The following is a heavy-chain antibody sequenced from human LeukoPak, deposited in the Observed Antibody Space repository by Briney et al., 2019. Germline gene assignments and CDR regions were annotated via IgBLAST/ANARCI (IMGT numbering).Heavy chain of an antibody. CDR3: ARSGYSYGPYAYYYYGMDV. J-gene: IGHJ6*02. CDR2: IYYSGST. Sequence: SETLSLTCTVSGGSISSYYWSWIRQPPGKGLEWIGYIYYSGSTNYNPSLKSRVTISVDTSKNQFSLKLSSVTAADTAVYYCARSGYSYGPYAYYYYGMDVWGQGTLVTVSS. D-gene: IGHD5-18*01. CDR1: GGSISSYY. V-gene: IGHV4-59*01.